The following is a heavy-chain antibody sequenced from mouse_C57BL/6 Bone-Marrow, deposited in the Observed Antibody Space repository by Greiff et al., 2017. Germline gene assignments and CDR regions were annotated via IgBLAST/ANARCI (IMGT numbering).Heavy chain of an antibody. CDR3: ARALLLRYLYDLDY. J-gene: IGHJ2*01. V-gene: IGHV1-59*01. CDR1: GYTFTSYW. D-gene: IGHD1-1*01. CDR2: IDPSASYT. Sequence: QVQLQQPGAELVRPGTSVKLSCKASGYTFTSYWMHWVQQRPGQGLAWIGVIDPSASYTTYNQKFKGKATLTVDTSYSTAYMQLSSLTSEDSAINDCARALLLRYLYDLDYWGQGTTLTVSS.